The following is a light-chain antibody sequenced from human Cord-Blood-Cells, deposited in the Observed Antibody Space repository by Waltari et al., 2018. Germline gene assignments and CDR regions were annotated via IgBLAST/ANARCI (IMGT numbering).Light chain of an antibody. V-gene: IGLV3-1*01. J-gene: IGLJ2*01. CDR2: QDS. CDR3: QAWDGSTVV. Sequence: SYELTQPPSVSVSPGQTASITSPGAKLGDKYACWNQQRPGQSPVLVIYQDSKRPSGIPARLSRCNPGNPATLNISGTQAMDEADYYCQAWDGSTVVFGRGTKLTVL. CDR1: KLGDKY.